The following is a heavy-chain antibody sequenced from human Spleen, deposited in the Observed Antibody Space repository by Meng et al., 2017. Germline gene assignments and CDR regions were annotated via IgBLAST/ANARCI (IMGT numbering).Heavy chain of an antibody. CDR3: AKYIGSGSRETYDT. J-gene: IGHJ5*02. CDR2: ISSSGSTM. V-gene: IGHV3-48*03. CDR1: GFTFSNYE. Sequence: GESLKISCAASGFTFSNYEMNWVRQAPGKGLEWVSYISSSGSTMYYVDSVKGRFTISRDKSKNTLYLQMNSLTADDTAVYYCAKYIGSGSRETYDTWGQGTLVTVSS. D-gene: IGHD3-3*01.